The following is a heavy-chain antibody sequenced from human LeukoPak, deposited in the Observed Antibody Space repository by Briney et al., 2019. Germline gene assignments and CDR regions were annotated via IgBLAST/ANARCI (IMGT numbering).Heavy chain of an antibody. CDR2: INPNSGGT. J-gene: IGHJ3*02. Sequence: GASVKVSCKASGYTFTGYYMHWVRQAPGQGLEWMGWINPNSGGTNYAQKFQGRVTMTRDTSISTAYMELSRLRSDDTAVYYCARGSLPTLWFGELFPNDAFDIWGQGTMVTVSS. D-gene: IGHD3-10*01. CDR3: ARGSLPTLWFGELFPNDAFDI. CDR1: GYTFTGYY. V-gene: IGHV1-2*02.